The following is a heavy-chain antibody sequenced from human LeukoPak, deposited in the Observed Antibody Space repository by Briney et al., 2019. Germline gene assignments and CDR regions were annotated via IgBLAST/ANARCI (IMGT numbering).Heavy chain of an antibody. CDR3: ASLPLSYDSSGYYNDY. CDR1: GGSISSGGYY. D-gene: IGHD3-22*01. J-gene: IGHJ4*02. Sequence: PQTLSVTCTVSGGSISSGGYYWSWIRQQPGKGLEWIGYMVVRRSTYYNPSLKSRLTISVDTSKNQFSLKLSSVTAADTAVYYCASLPLSYDSSGYYNDYWGQGTLVSLSS. CDR2: MVVRRST. V-gene: IGHV4-31*03.